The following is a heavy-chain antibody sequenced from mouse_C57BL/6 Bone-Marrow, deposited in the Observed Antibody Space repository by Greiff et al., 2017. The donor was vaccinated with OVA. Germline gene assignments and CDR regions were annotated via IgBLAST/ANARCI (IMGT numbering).Heavy chain of an antibody. D-gene: IGHD2-4*01. J-gene: IGHJ3*01. CDR3: ARRGDYDIAWFAY. CDR2: IYPNNGGT. Sequence: VKLMESGAELARPGASVKLSCKASGYTFTSYGISWVKQRTGQGLEWIGEIYPNNGGTIYNQKFKGKATLTVDKSSSTAYMELRSLTSEDTAVYYCARRGDYDIAWFAYWGQGTLVTVSA. V-gene: IGHV1-81*01. CDR1: GYTFTSYG.